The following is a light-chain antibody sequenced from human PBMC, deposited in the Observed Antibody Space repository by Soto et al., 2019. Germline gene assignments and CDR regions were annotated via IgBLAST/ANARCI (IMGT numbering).Light chain of an antibody. J-gene: IGLJ1*01. CDR2: DVS. V-gene: IGLV2-14*01. Sequence: QSVLTQPASVSGSPGQSITISCTGTSSDVGGYNYVSWYQQHPGKAPKLMIYDVSNRPSGVSNRFSGSKSGNTASLTISGLQAEDEAFYYCSSYTISSTLYDVGTGTKAPS. CDR1: SSDVGGYNY. CDR3: SSYTISSTLYD.